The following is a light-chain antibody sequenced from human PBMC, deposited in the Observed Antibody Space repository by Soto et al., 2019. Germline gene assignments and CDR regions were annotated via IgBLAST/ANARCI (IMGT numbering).Light chain of an antibody. CDR2: DVS. V-gene: IGLV2-14*03. CDR3: GVYTSSDML. J-gene: IGLJ3*02. CDR1: NHDIGGYDY. Sequence: QSVLTQPASVSGSPGQSITISCTGTNHDIGGYDYVSWYRHHPGKAPELLIYDVSNRPSGVSIRFSGSKSASTASLTISHLQAEDEADYYCGVYTSSDMLFGGGTQLTVL.